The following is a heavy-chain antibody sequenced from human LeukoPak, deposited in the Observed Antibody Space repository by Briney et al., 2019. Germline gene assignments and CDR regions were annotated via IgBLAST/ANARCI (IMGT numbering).Heavy chain of an antibody. CDR3: AKGPDYYDSSGYYPIDY. J-gene: IGHJ4*02. D-gene: IGHD3-22*01. CDR1: GFTFDDYA. CDR2: ISWNSGSI. Sequence: LGGSLRLSCSASGFTFDDYAMHWVRQAPGKGLEWVSGISWNSGSIGYADSVKGRFTISRDNAKNSLYLQMNSLRAEDTALYYCAKGPDYYDSSGYYPIDYWGQGTLVTVSS. V-gene: IGHV3-9*01.